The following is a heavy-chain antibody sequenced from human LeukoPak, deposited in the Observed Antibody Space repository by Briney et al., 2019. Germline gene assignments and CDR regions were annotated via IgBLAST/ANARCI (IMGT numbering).Heavy chain of an antibody. CDR3: TRGWLQSGFGY. J-gene: IGHJ4*02. V-gene: IGHV6-1*01. CDR1: GDSVSGTSAG. CDR2: TYYTSTWYN. D-gene: IGHD5-24*01. Sequence: PSQTLSLTCVISGDSVSGTSAGWNWIRQSPSRGLEWLGRTYYTSTWYNDYAVSVRGRILITPDTPKNQFSLQLNSVTPDDTAVYYCTRGWLQSGFGYWGQGTLVTVSS.